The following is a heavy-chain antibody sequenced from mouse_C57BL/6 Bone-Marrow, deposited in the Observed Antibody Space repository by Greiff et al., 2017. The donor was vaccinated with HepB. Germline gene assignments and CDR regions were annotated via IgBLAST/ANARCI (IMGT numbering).Heavy chain of an antibody. CDR3: VGARNYGYDKRNFDY. D-gene: IGHD2-2*01. J-gene: IGHJ2*01. V-gene: IGHV1-50*01. CDR2: IDPSDSYT. Sequence: QVQLQQPGAELVKPGASVKLSCKASGYTFTSYWMQWVKQRPGQGLEWIGEIDPSDSYTNYNQKFKGKATLTVDTSSSTAYMQLSSLTSEDSAVYYCVGARNYGYDKRNFDYWGQGTTLTVSS. CDR1: GYTFTSYW.